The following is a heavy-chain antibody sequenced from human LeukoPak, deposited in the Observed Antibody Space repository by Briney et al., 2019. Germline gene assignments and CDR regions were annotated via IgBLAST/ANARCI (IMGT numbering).Heavy chain of an antibody. V-gene: IGHV4-34*01. D-gene: IGHD6-6*01. CDR2: INHSGST. CDR3: ARSYSSSNDWFDP. Sequence: SETLSLTCAVYGGSFGGYYWSWIRQPPGKGLEWIGEINHSGSTNYNPSLKSRVTISVDTSKNQFSLKLSSVTAADTAVYYCARSYSSSNDWFDPWGQGTLVTVSS. J-gene: IGHJ5*02. CDR1: GGSFGGYY.